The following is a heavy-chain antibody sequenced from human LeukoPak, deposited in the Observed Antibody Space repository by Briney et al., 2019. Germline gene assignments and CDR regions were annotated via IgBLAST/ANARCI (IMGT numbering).Heavy chain of an antibody. D-gene: IGHD1-1*01. CDR1: GGSFSGYY. J-gene: IGHJ4*02. CDR2: INHSGST. Sequence: SETLSLTCAVYGGSFSGYYWSWIRQPPGKGLEWIGEINHSGSTNYSPSLKSRVTISVDTSKNQFSLKLSSVTAADTAVYYCARGPTGTPGYFDYWGQGTLVTVSS. CDR3: ARGPTGTPGYFDY. V-gene: IGHV4-34*01.